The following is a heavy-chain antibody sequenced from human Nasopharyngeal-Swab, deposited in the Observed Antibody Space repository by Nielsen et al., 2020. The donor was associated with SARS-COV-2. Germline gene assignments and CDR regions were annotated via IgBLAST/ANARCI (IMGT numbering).Heavy chain of an antibody. V-gene: IGHV4-61*01. CDR1: GGSVSSGSYY. J-gene: IGHJ3*02. Sequence: SETLSLTCTVPGGSVSSGSYYWSWIRQPPGKGLEWIGYIYYSGSTNYNPSLKSRVTISVDTSKNQFSLKLSSVTAADTAVYYCAREPDTMIAVSPDAFDIWGQGTMVTVSS. D-gene: IGHD3-22*01. CDR3: AREPDTMIAVSPDAFDI. CDR2: IYYSGST.